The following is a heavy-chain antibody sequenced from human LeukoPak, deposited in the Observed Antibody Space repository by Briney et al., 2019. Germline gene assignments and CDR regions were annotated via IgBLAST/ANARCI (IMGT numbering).Heavy chain of an antibody. CDR3: ARDLWVSPPYYYMDV. CDR2: ISYDGSNK. Sequence: GGSLRLSCAASGFTFSSYAMHWVRQAPGKGLEWVAVISYDGSNKYYADSVKGRFTISRDNSKNTLYLQMNSLRAEDTAVYYCARDLWVSPPYYYMDVWGKGTTVTVSS. CDR1: GFTFSSYA. D-gene: IGHD3-16*01. J-gene: IGHJ6*03. V-gene: IGHV3-30*01.